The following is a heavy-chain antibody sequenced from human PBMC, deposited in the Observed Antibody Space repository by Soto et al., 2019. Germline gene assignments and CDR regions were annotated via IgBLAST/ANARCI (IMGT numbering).Heavy chain of an antibody. Sequence: ASVKVSCKASGGTFSSYAISWVRQAPGQGLEWMGGIIPIFGTANYAQKFQGRVTITADESTSTAYMELSSLRSEDTAVYYCARDGIAAAGYNWFDPWGQGTLVTVSS. J-gene: IGHJ5*02. D-gene: IGHD6-13*01. CDR2: IIPIFGTA. CDR3: ARDGIAAAGYNWFDP. V-gene: IGHV1-69*13. CDR1: GGTFSSYA.